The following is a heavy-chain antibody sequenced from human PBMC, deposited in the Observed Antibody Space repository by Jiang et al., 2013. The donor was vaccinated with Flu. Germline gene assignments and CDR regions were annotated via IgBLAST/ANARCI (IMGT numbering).Heavy chain of an antibody. CDR3: ARLGPIIVGPGGYFDY. V-gene: IGHV1-46*01. J-gene: IGHJ4*02. D-gene: IGHD2-2*01. Sequence: SGAEVKKPGASVKVSCKASGYTFSSYYVNWVRQAPGQGLEWMGIINPGGGSTNYAQKFQGRVTITADRSTNTAYMELSNLRSEDTAVFYCARLGPIIVGPGGYFDYWGQGTLVTVSS. CDR1: GYTFSSYY. CDR2: INPGGGST.